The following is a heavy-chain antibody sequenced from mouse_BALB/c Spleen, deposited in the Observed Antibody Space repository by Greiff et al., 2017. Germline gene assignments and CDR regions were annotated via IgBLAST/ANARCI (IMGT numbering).Heavy chain of an antibody. D-gene: IGHD1-1*01. CDR2: IHPSDSET. CDR3: ASGTTVVADWYFDV. V-gene: IGHV1-74*01. Sequence: VQLQESGAELVRPGASVKLSCKASGYSFTSYWMNWVKQRPGQGLEWIGMIHPSDSETRLNQKFKDKATLTVDKSSSTAYMQLSSPTSEDSAVYYCASGTTVVADWYFDVWGAGTTVTVSS. J-gene: IGHJ1*01. CDR1: GYSFTSYW.